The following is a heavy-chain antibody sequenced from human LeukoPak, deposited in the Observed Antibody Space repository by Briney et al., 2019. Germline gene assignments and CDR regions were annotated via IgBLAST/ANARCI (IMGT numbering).Heavy chain of an antibody. CDR1: GFTFSDYN. J-gene: IGHJ4*02. Sequence: GGSLRLSCAASGFTFSDYNMNWVRQAPGKGLEWVSYISSGSVTIYYADSVKGRFTISRDNAKNSLYLQMNSLRGEDTAVYYCARDRVNWNDGVDYWGQGTLVTVSS. CDR3: ARDRVNWNDGVDY. D-gene: IGHD1-20*01. CDR2: ISSGSVTI. V-gene: IGHV3-48*01.